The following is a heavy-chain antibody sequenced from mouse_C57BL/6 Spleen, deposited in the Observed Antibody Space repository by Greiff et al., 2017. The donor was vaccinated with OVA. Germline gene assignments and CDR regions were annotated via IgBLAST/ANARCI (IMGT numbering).Heavy chain of an antibody. CDR2: INPSSGYT. V-gene: IGHV1-4*01. J-gene: IGHJ2*01. Sequence: VQVVESGAELARPGASVKMSCKASGYTFTSYTMHWVKQRPGQGLEWIGYINPSSGYTKYNQKFKDKATLTADKSSSTAYMQLSSLTSEDSAVYYCARVTTVVGDYWGQGTTLTVSS. CDR3: ARVTTVVGDY. D-gene: IGHD1-1*01. CDR1: GYTFTSYT.